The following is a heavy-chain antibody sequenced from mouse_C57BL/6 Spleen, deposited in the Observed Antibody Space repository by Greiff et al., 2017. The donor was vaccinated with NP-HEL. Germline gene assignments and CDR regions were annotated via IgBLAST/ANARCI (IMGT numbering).Heavy chain of an antibody. CDR1: GFTFSDYG. CDR2: ISSGSSTI. J-gene: IGHJ4*01. D-gene: IGHD2-5*01. Sequence: EVQLQESGGGLVKPGGSLKLSCAASGFTFSDYGMHWVPQAPEKGLEWVAYISSGSSTIYYADTVKGRFTISRDNAKNTLFLQMTSLRSEDTAMYYCATYYSNFFYAMDYWGQGTSVTVSS. V-gene: IGHV5-17*01. CDR3: ATYYSNFFYAMDY.